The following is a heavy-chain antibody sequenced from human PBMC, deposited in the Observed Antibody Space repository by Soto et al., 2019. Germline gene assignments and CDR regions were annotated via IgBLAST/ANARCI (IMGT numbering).Heavy chain of an antibody. V-gene: IGHV3-30*09. CDR1: GFTFTSYA. CDR3: ARRLTTTVSALGY. D-gene: IGHD4-4*01. CDR2: ISPDGVNK. J-gene: IGHJ4*02. Sequence: QVQLVESGGGVVQPGGSLRLSCKASGFTFTSYAIHWVRQAPGKGLEWVSVISPDGVNKHSAESVRGRFVISRDNSKNTVHLEMNRLRLEDTVVYFCARRLTTTVSALGYWGQGSLVNVSS.